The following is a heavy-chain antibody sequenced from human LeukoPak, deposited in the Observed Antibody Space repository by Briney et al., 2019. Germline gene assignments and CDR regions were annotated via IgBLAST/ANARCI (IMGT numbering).Heavy chain of an antibody. V-gene: IGHV3-11*04. Sequence: GESLTLSCAASGFTFSDYYMSWIRQAPGKGLEWVSYISSSGSTIYYADSVKGRFTISRDNAKNSLFLQMNSLRAEDTAVYYCATRNYGDSYGAFDIWGQGTMVTVSS. J-gene: IGHJ3*02. CDR1: GFTFSDYY. CDR2: ISSSGSTI. CDR3: ATRNYGDSYGAFDI. D-gene: IGHD4-17*01.